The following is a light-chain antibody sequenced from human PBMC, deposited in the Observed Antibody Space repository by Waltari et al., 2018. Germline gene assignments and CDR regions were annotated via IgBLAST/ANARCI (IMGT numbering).Light chain of an antibody. Sequence: QSVLTQPPSVSGAPGQRVTISCTGRNSNIGAGYDVHWYQQLPGTAPKLLIYDNTKRPSGVPDRFSGSKSGTSASLAITGLQAEDEAYYYCQSYDSSLSRVFGGGTKLTVL. CDR1: NSNIGAGYD. CDR2: DNT. V-gene: IGLV1-40*01. J-gene: IGLJ3*02. CDR3: QSYDSSLSRV.